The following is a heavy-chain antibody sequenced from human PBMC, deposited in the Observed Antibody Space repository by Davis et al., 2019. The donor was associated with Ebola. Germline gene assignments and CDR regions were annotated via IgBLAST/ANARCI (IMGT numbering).Heavy chain of an antibody. V-gene: IGHV4-34*01. D-gene: IGHD2-15*01. J-gene: IGHJ5*02. Sequence: PSETLSLTCAVYGGSFSGYYWSWIRQPPGKGLEWFGEINHSGSTNYNPSLKSRVTISVDRSKNQFSLKLSSVTAADTAVYYCARAPRYCSGGSCSRRIWFDPWGQGTLVTVSS. CDR2: INHSGST. CDR1: GGSFSGYY. CDR3: ARAPRYCSGGSCSRRIWFDP.